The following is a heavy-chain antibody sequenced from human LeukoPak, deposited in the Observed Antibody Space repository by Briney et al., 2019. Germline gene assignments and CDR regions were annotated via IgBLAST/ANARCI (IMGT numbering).Heavy chain of an antibody. Sequence: KTSETLSLTCTVSGGSISSYYCSWIRQPAGKGLEWIGRIYTSGSTNYNPSLKSRVTISVDKSKNQFSLKLSSVTAADTAVYYCARETGGVISNFDYWGQGTLVTVPS. J-gene: IGHJ4*02. CDR3: ARETGGVISNFDY. CDR2: IYTSGST. V-gene: IGHV4-4*07. D-gene: IGHD3-10*01. CDR1: GGSISSYY.